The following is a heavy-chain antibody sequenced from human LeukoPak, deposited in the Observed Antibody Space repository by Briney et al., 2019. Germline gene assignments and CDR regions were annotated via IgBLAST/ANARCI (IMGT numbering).Heavy chain of an antibody. J-gene: IGHJ4*02. CDR3: VKLSSTASPTIDY. CDR1: GFTFSSYG. D-gene: IGHD6-13*01. CDR2: MNSGGKT. Sequence: GGSLRLSCAASGFTFSSYGMTWVRQAPGKGLEWVSSMNSGGKTYYADSVKGRFTISRDNSKNTLYLQMSSLRAEDTAVYYCVKLSSTASPTIDYWGQGTLVTVSS. V-gene: IGHV3-23*01.